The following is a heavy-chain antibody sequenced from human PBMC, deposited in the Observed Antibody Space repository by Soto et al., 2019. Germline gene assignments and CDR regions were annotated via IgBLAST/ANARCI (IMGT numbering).Heavy chain of an antibody. CDR1: GFRFPDFA. D-gene: IGHD3-16*01. J-gene: IGHJ6*02. CDR2: ISWKGGTR. CDR3: AREGDNDGGYRPYGMDV. Sequence: EVQVVESGGGLVQPGRSLRLSCAASGFRFPDFAMHWVRQVPGKGLARVSGISWKGGTRGYSVSVKGRFTTSRDNAKTSRYLQMNSLSAEDTALYFCAREGDNDGGYRPYGMDVWGQGTMVTVSS. V-gene: IGHV3-9*01.